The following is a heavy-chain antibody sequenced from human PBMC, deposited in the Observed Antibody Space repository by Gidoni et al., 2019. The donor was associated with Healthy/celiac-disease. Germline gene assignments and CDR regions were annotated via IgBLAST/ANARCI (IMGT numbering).Heavy chain of an antibody. Sequence: QVQLQESGPGLVKPSQTLSLTCTVSGGSISSGGYYWSWIRQHPGKGLEWIGYIYYSGSTYYNPSLKSRVTISVDTSKNQFSLKLSSVTAADTAVYYCARDAGAVVTPGWYFDLWGRGTLVTVSS. J-gene: IGHJ2*01. CDR2: IYYSGST. D-gene: IGHD2-21*02. CDR3: ARDAGAVVTPGWYFDL. V-gene: IGHV4-31*03. CDR1: GGSISSGGYY.